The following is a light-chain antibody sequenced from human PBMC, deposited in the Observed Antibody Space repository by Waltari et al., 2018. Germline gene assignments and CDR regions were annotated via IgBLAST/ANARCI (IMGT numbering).Light chain of an antibody. CDR3: QQYGSSILYT. CDR2: GAS. Sequence: VLTQSPGTLSLSPGERVTLSCRASQSLTKRYLAWYQQKPGQAPRLLIYGASSRAAGIPDRFSGSGSGTDFTLTISRLEPEDCAVYYCQQYGSSILYTVGQGTKLEIK. CDR1: QSLTKRY. V-gene: IGKV3-20*01. J-gene: IGKJ2*01.